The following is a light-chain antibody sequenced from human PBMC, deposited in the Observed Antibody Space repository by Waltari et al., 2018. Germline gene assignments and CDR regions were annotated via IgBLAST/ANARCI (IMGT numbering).Light chain of an antibody. CDR1: QGISNS. V-gene: IGKV1-39*01. J-gene: IGKJ2*01. CDR2: AAS. CDR3: QQSYSTPHT. Sequence: DIXMTQSPSXXSXSVGDRVTITCRASQGISNSLNWIQQKPGKAPKFLIYAASTLQSGGPSRFSGSGSGTDFTLTISSLQPEDFATYYCQQSYSTPHTFGQGTKLQIK.